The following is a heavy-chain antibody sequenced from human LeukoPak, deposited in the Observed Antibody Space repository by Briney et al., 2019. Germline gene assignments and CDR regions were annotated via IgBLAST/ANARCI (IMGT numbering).Heavy chain of an antibody. V-gene: IGHV4-30-4*01. J-gene: IGHJ4*02. Sequence: RSSETLSLTCTVSGGSISSGDYYWSWLRQPPGKGLEWIVYIYYSGSTYYNPSLKSRVTISVDTSKNQFSLKLSSVTAADTAVYYCARGIYGDYPLFVWWRYYFDYWGQGTLVTVSS. CDR2: IYYSGST. D-gene: IGHD4-17*01. CDR3: ARGIYGDYPLFVWWRYYFDY. CDR1: GGSISSGDYY.